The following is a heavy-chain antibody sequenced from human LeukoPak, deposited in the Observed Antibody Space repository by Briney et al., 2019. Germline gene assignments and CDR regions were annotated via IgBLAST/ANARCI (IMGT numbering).Heavy chain of an antibody. V-gene: IGHV3-23*01. CDR3: AKGSLGSWYYFDY. J-gene: IGHJ4*02. D-gene: IGHD6-13*01. CDR2: FSRSGPDT. CDR1: GFTFSSYA. Sequence: PGGSLRLSCAASGFTFSSYAMSWVRQAPGKGLEWVSTFSRSGPDTYYADSVKGRFTIFRDNSKNTLYLQMNSLRDEDTAVYYCAKGSLGSWYYFDYWGQGTLVTVSS.